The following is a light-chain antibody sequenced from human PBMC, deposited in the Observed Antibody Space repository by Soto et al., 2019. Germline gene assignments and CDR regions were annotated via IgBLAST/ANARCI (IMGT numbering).Light chain of an antibody. V-gene: IGKV1-9*01. Sequence: DIQLTQSPSFLSASVGDRVTIPCRASQGISSYLAWYQQKPGTAPKLLIYAASTLQSGVPSRFSGSGSGTEFTLTISSLQPEDFATYYCQQLNSYPLTVGGGTKVEIK. CDR2: AAS. J-gene: IGKJ4*01. CDR3: QQLNSYPLT. CDR1: QGISSY.